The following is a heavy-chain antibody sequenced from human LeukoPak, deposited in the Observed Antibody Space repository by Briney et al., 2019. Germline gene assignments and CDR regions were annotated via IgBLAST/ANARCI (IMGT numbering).Heavy chain of an antibody. D-gene: IGHD1-26*01. Sequence: PGGSLRLSCAASGFTFSSYWMHWVRQAPGKGLVWVSRISSDGGNTVYADSVKGRFTISRDNANDTLYLRMDSLRGEDTAVYYCAREWELRGAYYMDVWGKGTTVTVSS. J-gene: IGHJ6*03. V-gene: IGHV3-74*01. CDR2: ISSDGGNT. CDR3: AREWELRGAYYMDV. CDR1: GFTFSSYW.